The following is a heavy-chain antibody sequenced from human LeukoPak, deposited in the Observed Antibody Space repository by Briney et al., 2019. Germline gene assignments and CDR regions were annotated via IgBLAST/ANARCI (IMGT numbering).Heavy chain of an antibody. Sequence: GGSLRLSCAASGLTFRSYAMSWVRQAPGKGLEWVSAIIGSGGSTYYADSVKGRFTISRDNSKNTLYLQMNSLRAEDTALYYCAKEMSDIVAGYADAFDIWGQGTMVTVSS. D-gene: IGHD3-9*01. V-gene: IGHV3-23*01. CDR2: IIGSGGST. CDR3: AKEMSDIVAGYADAFDI. CDR1: GLTFRSYA. J-gene: IGHJ3*02.